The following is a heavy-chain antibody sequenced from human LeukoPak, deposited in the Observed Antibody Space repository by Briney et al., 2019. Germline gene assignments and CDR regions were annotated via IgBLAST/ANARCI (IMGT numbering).Heavy chain of an antibody. CDR2: ISWNSGSI. CDR1: GFTFDDYA. J-gene: IGHJ3*02. CDR3: AKDKGDYGDYYAFDI. D-gene: IGHD4-17*01. V-gene: IGHV3-9*01. Sequence: SGGSLRLSCAASGFTFDDYAMHWVRQAPGKGLEWVSGISWNSGSIGYADSVKGRFTISRDNAKNSLYLQMNSLRAEDTALYYCAKDKGDYGDYYAFDIWGQGTMVTVSS.